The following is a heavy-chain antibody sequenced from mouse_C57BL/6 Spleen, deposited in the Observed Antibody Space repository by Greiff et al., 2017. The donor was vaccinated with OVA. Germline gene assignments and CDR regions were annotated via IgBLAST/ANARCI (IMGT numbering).Heavy chain of an antibody. CDR3: ARLEGDDKFYYAMDY. Sequence: QVQLKQPGAELVRPGSSVKLSCKASGYTFTSYWMHWVKQRPIQGLEWIGNIDPSDSETHYNQKFKDKATLTVDKSSSTAYMQLSSLTSEDSAVYYCARLEGDDKFYYAMDYWGQGTSVTVSS. D-gene: IGHD2-2*01. CDR2: IDPSDSET. J-gene: IGHJ4*01. CDR1: GYTFTSYW. V-gene: IGHV1-52*01.